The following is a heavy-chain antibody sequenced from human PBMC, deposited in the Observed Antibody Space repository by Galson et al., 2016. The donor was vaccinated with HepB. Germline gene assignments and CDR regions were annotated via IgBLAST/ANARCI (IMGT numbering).Heavy chain of an antibody. J-gene: IGHJ4*02. CDR1: GFTFSSYT. CDR2: ISSSGNDI. Sequence: SLRLSCAASGFTFSSYTMNWVRQAPGKGLQWVSSISSSGNDIYYADSVKGRLTISRDNAKNSLYLQMNSLRAGDTAVYYCVRELGYRSGWFDYWGQGTLVKVSS. D-gene: IGHD6-19*01. CDR3: VRELGYRSGWFDY. V-gene: IGHV3-21*01.